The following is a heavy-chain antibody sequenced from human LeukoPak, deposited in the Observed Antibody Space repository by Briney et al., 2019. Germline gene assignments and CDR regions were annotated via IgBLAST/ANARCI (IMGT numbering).Heavy chain of an antibody. D-gene: IGHD2-2*01. J-gene: IGHJ6*04. CDR3: ARVGVVPAAISPYYYGMDV. CDR1: GFTFSSYW. Sequence: PGGSLRLSCAASGFTFSSYWIHWVRQAPGKGLVWVSRINSDGSSTSYADSVKGRFTISRDNAKNTLYLQMNSLRAEDTAVYYCARVGVVPAAISPYYYGMDVWGKGTTVTVSS. V-gene: IGHV3-74*01. CDR2: INSDGSST.